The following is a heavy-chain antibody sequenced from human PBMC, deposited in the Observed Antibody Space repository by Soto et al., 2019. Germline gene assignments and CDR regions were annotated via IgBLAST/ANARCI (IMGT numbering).Heavy chain of an antibody. CDR1: GIKFSDAW. D-gene: IGHD6-13*01. CDR3: VWQARYTSNFH. V-gene: IGHV3-15*07. J-gene: IGHJ4*02. Sequence: EVLLVESGGGLVKPGESLRLSCVVSGIKFSDAWMNWVRQTPGKGLEWVGRIYGDSRSETAAPVKGRFTISRDNSKDTWYLEMSTLGVDDTAVYFCVWQARYTSNFHWGQGTLVTVSS. CDR2: IYGDSRSET.